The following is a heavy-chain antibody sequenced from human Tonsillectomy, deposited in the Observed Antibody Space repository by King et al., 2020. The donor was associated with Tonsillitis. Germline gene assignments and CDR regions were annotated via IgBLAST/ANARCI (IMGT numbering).Heavy chain of an antibody. D-gene: IGHD3-3*01. CDR2: IKSKSGGGTA. CDR3: TSVTWNGRFDY. Sequence: QLVQSGGGLVEPGGSLRLSCAVSGFTFSDAWMSWVRQAPGKGLEWVGRIKSKSGGGTADYAAPVRGTFTISRDDSKNTLYLQMNGLKTEDTAVYNCTSVTWNGRFDYWGQGAVVTVSS. CDR1: GFTFSDAW. V-gene: IGHV3-15*01. J-gene: IGHJ4*02.